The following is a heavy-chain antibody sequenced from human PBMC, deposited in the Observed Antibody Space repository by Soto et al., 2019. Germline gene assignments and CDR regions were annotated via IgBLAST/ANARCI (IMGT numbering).Heavy chain of an antibody. CDR2: IWYDGSNK. Sequence: GGSLRLSCAASGFTFSSYGMHWVRQAPGKGLEWVAVIWYDGSNKYYADSVKGRFTISRDNSKNTLYLQMSSLRAEDTAVYYCARDSAIFGVAPETQYGMDVWGQGTTVTVSS. J-gene: IGHJ6*02. D-gene: IGHD3-3*01. CDR1: GFTFSSYG. V-gene: IGHV3-33*01. CDR3: ARDSAIFGVAPETQYGMDV.